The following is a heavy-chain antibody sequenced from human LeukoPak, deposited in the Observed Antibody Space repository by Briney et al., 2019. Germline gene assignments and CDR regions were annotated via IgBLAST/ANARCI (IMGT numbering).Heavy chain of an antibody. CDR2: ISGTGGST. J-gene: IGHJ3*02. V-gene: IGHV3-23*01. Sequence: PGGSLRLSCAASGFTFSTYAMTWVRQAPGKGLEWVSLISGTGGSTYYADSVKGRFTISRDNSKNTLYLQMNSLRAEDTAVYYCAKESFGATFLGAFDIWDQGTMVTVSS. D-gene: IGHD1-26*01. CDR1: GFTFSTYA. CDR3: AKESFGATFLGAFDI.